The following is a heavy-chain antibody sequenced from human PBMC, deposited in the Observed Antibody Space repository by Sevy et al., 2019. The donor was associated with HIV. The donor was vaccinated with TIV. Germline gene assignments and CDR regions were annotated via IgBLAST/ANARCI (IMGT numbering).Heavy chain of an antibody. CDR3: AKDGYKPSVGDENYYYYYMDV. D-gene: IGHD1-20*01. J-gene: IGHJ6*03. Sequence: GGSLRLSCEASGFTFSSYGMSWVRQAPGKGLEWVSYISGTGGSTDYADSVKGRFTISRDNSKNTLYIHMISLRAEDTAVYFCAKDGYKPSVGDENYYYYYMDVWGKGTTVTVSS. CDR1: GFTFSSYG. V-gene: IGHV3-23*01. CDR2: ISGTGGST.